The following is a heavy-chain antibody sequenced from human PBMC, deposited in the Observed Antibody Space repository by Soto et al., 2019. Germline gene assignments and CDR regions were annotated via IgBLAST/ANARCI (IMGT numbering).Heavy chain of an antibody. CDR1: GFPVGENA. J-gene: IGHJ4*02. Sequence: GGSLRLSCAASGFPVGENAMSWVRQAPGKGLEWVAGISDSGATTYYADSVRGRFTISRDNAKNTLYLQMKCLRAEDSASYYCAKEDTSSASLDYLGQGAPVTVSS. CDR3: AKEDTSSASLDY. V-gene: IGHV3-23*01. D-gene: IGHD6-19*01. CDR2: ISDSGATT.